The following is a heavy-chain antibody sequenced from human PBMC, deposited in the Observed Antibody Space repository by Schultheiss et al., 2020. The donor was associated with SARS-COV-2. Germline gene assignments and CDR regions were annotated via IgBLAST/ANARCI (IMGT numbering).Heavy chain of an antibody. CDR3: AYSRYSGYNYQSYYFDN. V-gene: IGHV3-21*01. Sequence: GGSLRLSCAASGFTFNSYDMDWVRQAPGKGLEWVSSISSTGTYIYYADSLRGRFTVSRDNAKNSLYLQMNSLRAEDTAVYYCAYSRYSGYNYQSYYFDNWGLGTLVTVSS. CDR2: ISSTGTYI. CDR1: GFTFNSYD. D-gene: IGHD5-12*01. J-gene: IGHJ4*02.